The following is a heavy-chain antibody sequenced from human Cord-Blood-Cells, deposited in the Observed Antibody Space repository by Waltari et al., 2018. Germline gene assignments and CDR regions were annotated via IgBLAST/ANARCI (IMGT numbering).Heavy chain of an antibody. J-gene: IGHJ4*02. D-gene: IGHD6-19*01. Sequence: EVQLVESGGGLIQPGGSLRLSCSASGFPVSSNYLSWVRQAPGKGLEWVSVIYSGGSTYYADSVKGRFTISRDNSKNTLYLQMNSLRAEDTAVYYCASISIAVAGEGLDYWGQGTLVTVSS. CDR1: GFPVSSNY. V-gene: IGHV3-53*01. CDR3: ASISIAVAGEGLDY. CDR2: IYSGGST.